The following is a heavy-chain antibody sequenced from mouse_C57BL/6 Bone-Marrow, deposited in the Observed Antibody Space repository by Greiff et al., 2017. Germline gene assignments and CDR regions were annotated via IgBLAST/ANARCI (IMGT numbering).Heavy chain of an antibody. CDR2: IYPGNSDT. CDR1: GYTFTSYW. J-gene: IGHJ4*01. D-gene: IGHD2-3*01. Sequence: EVQLQESGTVLARPGASVKMSCKTSGYTFTSYWMHWVKQRPGQGLEWIGAIYPGNSDTSYNQKFKGKAKLTAVTSASTAYMALSSLTNEDSAVYYWTRGGIYDGYYGGVDYWGQGTSVTVSS. V-gene: IGHV1-5*01. CDR3: TRGGIYDGYYGGVDY.